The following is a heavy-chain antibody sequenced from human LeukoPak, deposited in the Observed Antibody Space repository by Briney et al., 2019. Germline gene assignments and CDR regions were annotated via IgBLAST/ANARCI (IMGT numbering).Heavy chain of an antibody. D-gene: IGHD3/OR15-3a*01. CDR1: GFSFSVYW. CDR3: ATSKDGLGDY. V-gene: IGHV3-74*01. Sequence: PGGSLRLSCEVSGFSFSVYWMSWVRQAPGKGLEWVSRITTDGSDSGYADPVKGRFTVSKDNAKNTLYLQMNSERVEDTAMYYCATSKDGLGDYWGRGTLVTVSS. J-gene: IGHJ4*02. CDR2: ITTDGSDS.